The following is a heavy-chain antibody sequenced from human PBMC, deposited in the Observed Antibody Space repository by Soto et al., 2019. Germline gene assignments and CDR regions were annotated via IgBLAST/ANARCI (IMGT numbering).Heavy chain of an antibody. CDR1: GGSISSGDYY. CDR3: ARGGCSGGSCYPRDWFNP. D-gene: IGHD2-15*01. J-gene: IGHJ5*02. CDR2: IYYSGST. Sequence: TSETLSLTCTVSGGSISSGDYYWSWIRQPPGKGLEWIGYIYYSGSTYYNPSLKSRVTISVDTSKNQFSLKLSSVTAADTAVYYCARGGCSGGSCYPRDWFNPWGQGTLVTVSS. V-gene: IGHV4-30-4*01.